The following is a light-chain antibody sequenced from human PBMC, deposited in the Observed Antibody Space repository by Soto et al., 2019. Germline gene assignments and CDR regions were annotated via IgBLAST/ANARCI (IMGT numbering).Light chain of an antibody. CDR2: EVS. J-gene: IGLJ1*01. Sequence: QSVLTPPPSASGSPGQPVTVSCTGTSSDVGGYNFVSWYQQHPGKSPKLMIYEVSKRPSGVPDRFSGCKSGNTASLTVSGLQAEDDADYYCSLDAGSGIYVFGTGTKVTVL. V-gene: IGLV2-8*01. CDR3: SLDAGSGIYV. CDR1: SSDVGGYNF.